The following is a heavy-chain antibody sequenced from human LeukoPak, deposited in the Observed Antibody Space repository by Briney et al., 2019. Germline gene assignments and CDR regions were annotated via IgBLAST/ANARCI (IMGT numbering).Heavy chain of an antibody. V-gene: IGHV1-8*01. Sequence: GASVKVSCKASGYTFTSYDINWVRQATGQGLEWMGWMNPNSGNTGYAQKFQGRVTMTRNTSISTAYMGLSSLRSEDTAVYYCARPLPYYCSSTSCPGGWFDPWGQGTLVTVSS. CDR3: ARPLPYYCSSTSCPGGWFDP. CDR2: MNPNSGNT. J-gene: IGHJ5*02. CDR1: GYTFTSYD. D-gene: IGHD2-2*01.